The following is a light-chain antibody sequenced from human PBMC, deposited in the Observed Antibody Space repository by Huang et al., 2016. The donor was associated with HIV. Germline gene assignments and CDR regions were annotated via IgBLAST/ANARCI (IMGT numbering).Light chain of an antibody. Sequence: IVMTQSPATLSVSPGERVTLSCRANRSVSSNLAWYLQRPGQAPRLLIYGSSTRAPGIAARFSGSGSETDFSLTISSLQSEDFALYYCHQYNNWLLSFGGGTRVDI. J-gene: IGKJ4*01. V-gene: IGKV3-15*01. CDR2: GSS. CDR3: HQYNNWLLS. CDR1: RSVSSN.